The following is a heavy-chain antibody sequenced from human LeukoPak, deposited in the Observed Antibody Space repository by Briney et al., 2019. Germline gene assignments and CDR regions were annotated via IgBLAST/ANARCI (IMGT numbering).Heavy chain of an antibody. CDR3: VRAEGQSFDY. CDR2: VNSDGSST. D-gene: IGHD6-19*01. Sequence: GGSLRLSCAASGFTFRRYWMHWVRQAPGKGLVWVSRVNSDGSSTSYGGSVKGRFTISRDNAKNTLSLQMNSLRAEDTAVYYCVRAEGQSFDYWGQGTLVTVSS. V-gene: IGHV3-74*01. J-gene: IGHJ4*02. CDR1: GFTFRRYW.